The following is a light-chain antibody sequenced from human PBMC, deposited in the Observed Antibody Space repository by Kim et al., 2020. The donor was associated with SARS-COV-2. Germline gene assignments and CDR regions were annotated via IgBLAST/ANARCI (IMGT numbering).Light chain of an antibody. CDR1: SSDVGGYNN. Sequence: QSALTQPASVSGSPGQSITISCTGTSSDVGGYNNVSWYQQHPGKAPKLMIYEVSKRPSGVSNRFSGSKSGNTASLTISGLQAEDEADYYCSSYTSSSTSFGGGTQLTVL. V-gene: IGLV2-14*01. CDR3: SSYTSSSTS. CDR2: EVS. J-gene: IGLJ2*01.